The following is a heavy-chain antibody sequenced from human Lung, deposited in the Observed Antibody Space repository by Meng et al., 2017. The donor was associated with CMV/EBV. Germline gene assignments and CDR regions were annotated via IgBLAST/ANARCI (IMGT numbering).Heavy chain of an antibody. J-gene: IGHJ1*01. CDR3: AKDVQYYYDSSGYAYFQH. CDR2: ISWNSGSI. V-gene: IGHV3-9*01. D-gene: IGHD3-22*01. CDR1: FTFDDYD. Sequence: FTFDDYDMHWVRQAPGKGLEWVSGISWNSGSIGYADSVKGRFTISRDNAKNSLYLQMNSLRAEDTALYYCAKDVQYYYDSSGYAYFQHWGQGTLVTVSS.